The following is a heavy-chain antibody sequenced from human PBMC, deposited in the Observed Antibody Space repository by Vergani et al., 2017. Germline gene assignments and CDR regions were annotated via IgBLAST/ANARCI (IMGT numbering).Heavy chain of an antibody. CDR3: TSSKVYDSSG. CDR1: GFTFSSYS. V-gene: IGHV3-73*01. D-gene: IGHD3-22*01. CDR2: IRSKANSYAT. Sequence: EVQLVESGGGLVKPGGSLRLSCAASGFTFSSYSMNWVRQASGKGLEWVGRIRSKANSYATAYAASVKGRFTISRDDSKNTAYLQINSLKTEDTAVYYCTSSKVYDSSGWGQGTLVTVSS. J-gene: IGHJ4*02.